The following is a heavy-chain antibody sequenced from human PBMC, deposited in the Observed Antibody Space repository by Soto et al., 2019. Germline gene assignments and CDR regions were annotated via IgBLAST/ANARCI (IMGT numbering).Heavy chain of an antibody. V-gene: IGHV3-7*01. CDR2: IKQAGSET. J-gene: IGHJ4*02. D-gene: IGHD5-12*01. CDR1: GFTFSNYW. Sequence: HPGGSLRLSCEASGFTFSNYWMNWVRQAPGKGLEWVADIKQAGSETYYVDSVKGRFTISRDNARNSLYLQMNSLGAEDTAVYYCARASRSGFTVYALDFWGQGTLVTVSS. CDR3: ARASRSGFTVYALDF.